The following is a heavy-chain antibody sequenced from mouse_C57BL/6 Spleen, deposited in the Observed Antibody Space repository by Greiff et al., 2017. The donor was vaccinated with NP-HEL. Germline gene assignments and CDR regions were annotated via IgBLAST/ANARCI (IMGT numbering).Heavy chain of an antibody. CDR1: GYSITSGYY. J-gene: IGHJ2*01. CDR3: ARVGYSNYFDY. Sequence: EVKLMESGPGLVKPSQSLSLTCSVTGYSITSGYYWNWIRQFPGNKLEWMGYISYDGSNNYNPSLKNRISITRDTSKNQFFLKLNSVTTEDTATYYCARVGYSNYFDYWGQGTTLTVSS. D-gene: IGHD2-5*01. V-gene: IGHV3-6*01. CDR2: ISYDGSN.